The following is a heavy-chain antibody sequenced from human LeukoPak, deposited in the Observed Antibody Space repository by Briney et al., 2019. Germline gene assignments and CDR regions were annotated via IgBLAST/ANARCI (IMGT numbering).Heavy chain of an antibody. V-gene: IGHV3-23*01. CDR3: ARDPSIVVVPATIGWFDP. J-gene: IGHJ5*02. CDR2: ISGSGGKT. Sequence: GGSLRLSCAASGFTFSTYAMSWVRQAPGKGLDWVSAISGSGGKTYYADSVKGRFTISRDNSKKTLYLQMNSLRAEDTAVYYCARDPSIVVVPATIGWFDPWGQGTLVTVSS. D-gene: IGHD2-2*02. CDR1: GFTFSTYA.